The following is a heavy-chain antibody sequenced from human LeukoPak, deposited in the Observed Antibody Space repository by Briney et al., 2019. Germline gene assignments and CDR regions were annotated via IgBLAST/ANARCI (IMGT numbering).Heavy chain of an antibody. D-gene: IGHD6-13*01. CDR3: AKAYSSSWEPFDY. CDR2: INSDGSST. CDR1: GFTFSSYW. J-gene: IGHJ4*02. V-gene: IGHV3-74*01. Sequence: GGSLRLSCAASGFTFSSYWMHWVRQVPGKGLVWVSRINSDGSSTSYADSVKGRFAISRDNSKNTLYLQMNSLRAEDTAVYYCAKAYSSSWEPFDYWGQGTLVTVSS.